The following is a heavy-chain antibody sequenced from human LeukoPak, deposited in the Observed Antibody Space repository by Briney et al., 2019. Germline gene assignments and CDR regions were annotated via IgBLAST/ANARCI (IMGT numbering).Heavy chain of an antibody. CDR1: GFTFSSYA. V-gene: IGHV3-23*01. CDR3: AKGPLPRIDY. Sequence: GGSLRPSCAASGFTFSSYAMNWVRQAPGKGLEWVSAINSNGGSTYYADSVKGRFTISRDNSKNTLYLQMNSLRAEDTAVYYCAKGPLPRIDYWGQGTLVTVSS. CDR2: INSNGGST. J-gene: IGHJ4*02.